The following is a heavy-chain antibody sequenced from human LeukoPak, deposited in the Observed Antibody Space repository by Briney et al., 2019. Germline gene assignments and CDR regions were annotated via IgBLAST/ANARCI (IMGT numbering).Heavy chain of an antibody. Sequence: GGSLRLSCAASGFTFSSYAMSWVRQAPGKGLEWVSAISGSGGSTYYADSVKGRFTISRDNSKNTLYLQMNSLRAEDTAVYYCAKSGSIVVVTDLDHWGQGTLVTVSS. D-gene: IGHD3-22*01. J-gene: IGHJ4*02. V-gene: IGHV3-23*01. CDR1: GFTFSSYA. CDR2: ISGSGGST. CDR3: AKSGSIVVVTDLDH.